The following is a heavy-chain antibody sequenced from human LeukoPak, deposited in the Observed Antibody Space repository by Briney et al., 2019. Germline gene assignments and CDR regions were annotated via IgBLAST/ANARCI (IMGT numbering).Heavy chain of an antibody. D-gene: IGHD3-10*01. J-gene: IGHJ4*02. V-gene: IGHV4-59*01. CDR3: ARGALLWFGDRMEYYFDY. Sequence: SETLSLTCTVSSGSITNYYWSWIRQPPGKGLEWIGFIYYSGNTNYNPSLKSRVTVSVDTSKNQFSLKLSSMTAADTAVYYCARGALLWFGDRMEYYFDYWGQGTLLTVSS. CDR2: IYYSGNT. CDR1: SGSITNYY.